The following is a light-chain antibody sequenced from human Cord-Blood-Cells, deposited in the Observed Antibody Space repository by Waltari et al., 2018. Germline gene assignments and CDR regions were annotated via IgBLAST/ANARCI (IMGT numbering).Light chain of an antibody. CDR1: QSVSSY. CDR2: DAS. V-gene: IGKV3-11*01. CDR3: QQRSNWPT. J-gene: IGKJ1*01. Sequence: EIVLTQSPATLSLSPGERVTLSCRASQSVSSYLAWYQQKPGQAPRLLIYDASNRATGIPVRFSGSGSGTDFTLTISSLEPEDFAVYYCQQRSNWPTFGQGTKVEIK.